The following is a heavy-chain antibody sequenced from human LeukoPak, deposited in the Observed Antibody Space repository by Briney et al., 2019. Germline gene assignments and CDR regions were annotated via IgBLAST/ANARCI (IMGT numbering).Heavy chain of an antibody. J-gene: IGHJ6*02. Sequence: PSETLSLTCTVSGGSISSSSYYWGWIRQPPGKGLEWIRSIYYSGSTYYNPSLKSRVTISIDTSKNQFSLKVSSVTAADTAVYYCARHLRGGATTGMDVWGQGTTVTVSS. D-gene: IGHD3-16*01. CDR1: GGSISSSSYY. V-gene: IGHV4-39*01. CDR2: IYYSGST. CDR3: ARHLRGGATTGMDV.